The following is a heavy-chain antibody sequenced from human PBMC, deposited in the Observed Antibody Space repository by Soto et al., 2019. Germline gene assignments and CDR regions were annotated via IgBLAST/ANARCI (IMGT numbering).Heavy chain of an antibody. V-gene: IGHV1-8*01. J-gene: IGHJ3*02. Sequence: ASVNVSCKAAGYAFTIYDINWVRQATGQGLEWMGWMNPNSGNTGYAQKFQGRVTMTRNTSISTAYMELSSLRSEDTAVYYCARGQYYDFWSGYYDAFDIWGQGTMVTVSS. D-gene: IGHD3-3*01. CDR3: ARGQYYDFWSGYYDAFDI. CDR1: GYAFTIYD. CDR2: MNPNSGNT.